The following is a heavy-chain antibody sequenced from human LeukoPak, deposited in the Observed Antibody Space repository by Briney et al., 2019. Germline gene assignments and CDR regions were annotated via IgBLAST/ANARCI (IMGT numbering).Heavy chain of an antibody. CDR1: GGSISSGSYY. CDR3: ARGSGYRYYFDY. J-gene: IGHJ4*02. CDR2: IYTSGST. V-gene: IGHV4-61*02. Sequence: SQTLSLTCTVSGGSISSGSYYWSWIRQPAGKGLEWIGRIYTSGSTNYNPSLKSRVTISVDTSKNRFSLKLSSVTAADTAVYYCARGSGYRYYFDYWGQGTLVTVSS. D-gene: IGHD3-3*01.